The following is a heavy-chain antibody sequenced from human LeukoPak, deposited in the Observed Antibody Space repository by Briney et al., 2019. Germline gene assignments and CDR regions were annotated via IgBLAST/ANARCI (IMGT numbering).Heavy chain of an antibody. CDR2: INTDGSYT. CDR3: ARNGSYYGGSFYYYYYGMDV. CDR1: GFTFSSYW. Sequence: GGSLRLSCAASGFTFSSYWMHWVRQAPGKGLVWVSRINTDGSYTSYADSVKGRFTISRDNAKNTPYLQMNSLRAEDTAVYYCARNGSYYGGSFYYYYYGMDVWGQGTTVTVSS. D-gene: IGHD1-26*01. V-gene: IGHV3-74*01. J-gene: IGHJ6*02.